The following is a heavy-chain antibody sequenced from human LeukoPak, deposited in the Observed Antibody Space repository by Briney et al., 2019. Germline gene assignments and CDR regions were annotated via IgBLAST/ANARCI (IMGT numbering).Heavy chain of an antibody. Sequence: GGSLRLSCAASGFTFSSYAMSWVRQAPGKGLEWVSAISGSGGSTYYADSVEGRFTISRDNSKNTLYLQMNSLRAKDTAVYYCAKTYYYDSSGYYHPGPFDYWGQGTLVTVSS. J-gene: IGHJ4*02. CDR1: GFTFSSYA. D-gene: IGHD3-22*01. CDR2: ISGSGGST. CDR3: AKTYYYDSSGYYHPGPFDY. V-gene: IGHV3-23*01.